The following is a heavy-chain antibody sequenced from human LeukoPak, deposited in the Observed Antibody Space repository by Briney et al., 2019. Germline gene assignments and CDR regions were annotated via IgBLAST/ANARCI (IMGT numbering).Heavy chain of an antibody. V-gene: IGHV4-61*01. CDR2: IYYSGST. D-gene: IGHD1-7*01. Sequence: SETLSLTCTVSGGSVSISSYYWGWIRQPPGKGLEWIGYIYYSGSTNYNPSLKSRVTISVDTSKNQFSLKLSSVTAADTAVYYCARDPTYELAFDTWGQGTMVTVSS. CDR3: ARDPTYELAFDT. CDR1: GGSVSISSYY. J-gene: IGHJ3*02.